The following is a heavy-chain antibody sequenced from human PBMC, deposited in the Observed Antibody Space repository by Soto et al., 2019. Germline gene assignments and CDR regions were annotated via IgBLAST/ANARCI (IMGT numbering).Heavy chain of an antibody. Sequence: VAAVKVSCKASGYTFTSYAISWVRQAPGQGLEWMGGIIPIFGTANYAQKFQGRVTITADESTSTAYMELSSLRSEDTAVYYCARDDYSYYYGSGSYEPWGQGTLVTVSS. CDR1: GYTFTSYA. D-gene: IGHD3-10*01. CDR3: ARDDYSYYYGSGSYEP. J-gene: IGHJ5*02. CDR2: IIPIFGTA. V-gene: IGHV1-69*13.